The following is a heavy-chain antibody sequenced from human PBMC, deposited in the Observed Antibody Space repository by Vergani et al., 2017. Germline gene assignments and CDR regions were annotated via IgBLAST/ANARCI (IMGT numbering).Heavy chain of an antibody. Sequence: QVQLVESGGGVVQPGGSLRLSCAASGFPFSSYAMHWVRQAPGKGLEWLAFIEYDGSNKYYADSVKGRFTISRDDSKNPLYLRLNSLRPEDTAVYYCASRWFSGSWSFDFWGQGTLVTVSS. CDR1: GFPFSSYA. CDR2: IEYDGSNK. V-gene: IGHV3-30*02. J-gene: IGHJ4*02. D-gene: IGHD6-25*01. CDR3: ASRWFSGSWSFDF.